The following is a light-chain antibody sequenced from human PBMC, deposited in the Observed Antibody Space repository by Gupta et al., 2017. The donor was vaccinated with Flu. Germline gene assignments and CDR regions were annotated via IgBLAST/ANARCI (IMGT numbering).Light chain of an antibody. Sequence: QSVLTQPPSMSGAPGQRVTISCTGSSSNIGAGYDVHWYQQLPGTAPKLLIYGNSNRPSGVPDRFSGSKSGTSASLAIXGXQAEDEXDYYCQSYDSSLSGVVFGGGTKLTVL. CDR3: QSYDSSLSGVV. J-gene: IGLJ2*01. CDR1: SSNIGAGYD. CDR2: GNS. V-gene: IGLV1-40*01.